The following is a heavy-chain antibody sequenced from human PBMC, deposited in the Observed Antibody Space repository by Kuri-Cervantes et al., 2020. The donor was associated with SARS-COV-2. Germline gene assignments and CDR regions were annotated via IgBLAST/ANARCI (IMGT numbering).Heavy chain of an antibody. CDR1: GGTFSTYA. Sequence: SVKVSCKASGGTFSTYAINWVRQAPGQGLEWMGGIIPIFATANYAQKFQGRVTITRDTSASTAYMELSSLRSEDTAVYYCARDLSSNWSHNWFDPWGQGTLVTVSS. CDR2: IIPIFATA. V-gene: IGHV1-69*05. J-gene: IGHJ5*02. CDR3: ARDLSSNWSHNWFDP. D-gene: IGHD6-13*01.